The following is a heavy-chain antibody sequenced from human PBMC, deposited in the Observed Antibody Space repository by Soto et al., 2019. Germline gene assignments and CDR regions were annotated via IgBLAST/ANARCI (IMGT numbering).Heavy chain of an antibody. CDR1: GGSISSGDYY. CDR3: ARVLATVTTGAFGY. V-gene: IGHV4-30-4*01. Sequence: SETLSLTCTVSGGSISSGDYYWSWIRQPPGKGLEWIGYIYYSGSTYYNPSLKSRVTISVDTSKNQFSPKLSSVTAADTAVYYCARVLATVTTGAFGYWGQGTLVTVSS. J-gene: IGHJ4*02. D-gene: IGHD4-17*01. CDR2: IYYSGST.